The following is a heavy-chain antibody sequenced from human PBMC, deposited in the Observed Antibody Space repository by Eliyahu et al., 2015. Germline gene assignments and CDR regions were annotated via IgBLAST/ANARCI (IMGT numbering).Heavy chain of an antibody. V-gene: IGHV3-74*01. J-gene: IGHJ4*02. CDR2: INSDGSST. CDR1: GFXFSSYW. CDR3: AAGGGSYGNWEY. D-gene: IGHD1-26*01. Sequence: EVQLVESGGGLVQPGGSLRLSXXASGFXFSSYWMXWVRQAPGKGLVWVARINSDGSSTSYADSVKGRFTISRDNAKNTLYLQMNSLRAEETAVYYCAAGGGSYGNWEYWGQGTLATVSS.